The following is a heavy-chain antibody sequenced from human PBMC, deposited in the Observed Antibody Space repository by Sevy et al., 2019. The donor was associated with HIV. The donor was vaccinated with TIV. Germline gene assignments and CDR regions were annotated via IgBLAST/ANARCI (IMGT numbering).Heavy chain of an antibody. CDR3: AKGFCSGGSCPRDYYYYGMDV. V-gene: IGHV3-23*01. CDR1: EFTFSSYA. CDR2: ISVSGRST. J-gene: IGHJ6*02. Sequence: GGSLRLSCAASEFTFSSYAMNWVRQAPWKGLEWVSSISVSGRSTYYADSVEGRFTISRDNSKNTRYLQMNSLRADDTAVYYCAKGFCSGGSCPRDYYYYGMDVWGQGTTVTVSS. D-gene: IGHD2-15*01.